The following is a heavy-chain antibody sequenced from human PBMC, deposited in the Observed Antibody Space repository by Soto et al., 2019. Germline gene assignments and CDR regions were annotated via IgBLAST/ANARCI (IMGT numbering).Heavy chain of an antibody. CDR1: GYSITSYW. CDR2: IDPSDSYT. D-gene: IGHD3-16*01. J-gene: IGHJ6*02. CDR3: ACHNGPLYVGYYYDMDV. Sequence: WESLKISCKGYGYSITSYWISWVRQMPGKDMEWMGRIDPSDSYTNYSPSFQGHVTISADKSISTAYLQWSSLKASDTAMYYFACHNGPLYVGYYYDMDVWGQGTTVTVSS. V-gene: IGHV5-10-1*01.